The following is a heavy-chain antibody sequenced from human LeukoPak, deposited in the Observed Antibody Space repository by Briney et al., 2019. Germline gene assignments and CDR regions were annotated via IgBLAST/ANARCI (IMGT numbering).Heavy chain of an antibody. V-gene: IGHV3-48*03. CDR1: GFTFSSYE. CDR3: AKAGSWYPFDY. D-gene: IGHD6-13*01. J-gene: IGHJ4*02. CDR2: ISSSGSSI. Sequence: GGSLRLSCAASGFTFSSYEMNWVRQAPGKGLEWISYISSSGSSISYADSVKGRFTISRDNAKNSLNLQMNSLRAEDTAVYYCAKAGSWYPFDYWGQGTLVTVSS.